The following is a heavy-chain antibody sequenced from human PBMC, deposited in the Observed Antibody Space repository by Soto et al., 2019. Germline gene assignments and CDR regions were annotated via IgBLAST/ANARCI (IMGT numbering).Heavy chain of an antibody. V-gene: IGHV3-30*18. J-gene: IGHJ6*01. CDR1: GFTFSSDG. CDR3: AKDRGAARPYYGMDV. D-gene: IGHD6-6*01. CDR2: ISYDGSNK. Sequence: QVQLVESGGGVVQPGRSLRLSCAASGFTFSSDGMHWVRQAPGKGLEWVAVISYDGSNKYYADSVKGRFTISRDNSKNTLYLQMNSLRAEDTAVYYCAKDRGAARPYYGMDVW.